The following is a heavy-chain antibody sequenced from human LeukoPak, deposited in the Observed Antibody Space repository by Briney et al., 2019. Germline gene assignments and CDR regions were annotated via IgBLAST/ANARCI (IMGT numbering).Heavy chain of an antibody. Sequence: GGSLRLSCAASGFTVSNNYMSWVRQAPGKGLEWVSVIYSGGYTYYADSVTGRFTISRDNSKNTLYLQMNSLRADDTAVYYCARDCGPGLDYSGQGTRVTVSS. V-gene: IGHV3-66*01. D-gene: IGHD2-21*01. CDR2: IYSGGYT. CDR3: ARDCGPGLDY. J-gene: IGHJ4*02. CDR1: GFTVSNNY.